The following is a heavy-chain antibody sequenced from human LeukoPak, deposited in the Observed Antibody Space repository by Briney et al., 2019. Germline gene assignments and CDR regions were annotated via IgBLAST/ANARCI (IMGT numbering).Heavy chain of an antibody. CDR1: GYNFTSYW. J-gene: IGHJ5*02. Sequence: GESLKISCKGSGYNFTSYWIGWVRQMPGKGLEWMGIIYPGDSDTRYSPSFQGQVTISADKSISTAYLQWSSLKASDTAIYYCARLTSYCSGGSCYSCCWFDPWGQGTLVTVSS. CDR2: IYPGDSDT. V-gene: IGHV5-51*01. CDR3: ARLTSYCSGGSCYSCCWFDP. D-gene: IGHD2-15*01.